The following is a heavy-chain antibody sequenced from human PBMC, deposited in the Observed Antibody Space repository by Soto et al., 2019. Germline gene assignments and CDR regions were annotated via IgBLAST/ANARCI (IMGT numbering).Heavy chain of an antibody. CDR1: GFTFSSYS. D-gene: IGHD6-19*01. CDR3: ARDIHRQWLETDAFDI. CDR2: ISSSSSTI. V-gene: IGHV3-48*01. Sequence: GGSLRLSCAASGFTFSSYSMNWVRQAPGKGLEWVSYISSSSSTIYYGDSVKGRFTISRDNAKNSLYLQMNSLRAEDTAVYYCARDIHRQWLETDAFDIWGQGTMVTVSS. J-gene: IGHJ3*02.